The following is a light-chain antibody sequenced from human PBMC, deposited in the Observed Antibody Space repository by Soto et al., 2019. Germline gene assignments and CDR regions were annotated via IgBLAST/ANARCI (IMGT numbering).Light chain of an antibody. J-gene: IGKJ5*01. CDR1: QGISSY. CDR2: AAS. CDR3: QQYYSYTPIT. Sequence: AIRMTQSPSSLSASTGDRVTITCRASQGISSYLAWYQQKPGKAPKLLIYAASTLQSGVPSRFSGSGSGTDFTLTISGLQSEDFATYFCQQYYSYTPITFGQGTRLEIK. V-gene: IGKV1-8*01.